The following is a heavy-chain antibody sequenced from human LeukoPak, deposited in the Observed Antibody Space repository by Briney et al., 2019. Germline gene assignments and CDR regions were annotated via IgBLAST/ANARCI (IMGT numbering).Heavy chain of an antibody. J-gene: IGHJ6*03. V-gene: IGHV1-2*02. CDR3: AREGGDEESSYYYYYYMDV. D-gene: IGHD4-17*01. CDR2: INPNSGGT. Sequence: ASVKVSCKASGYTFTGYYMHWVRQAPGQGLEWMGWINPNSGGTNYAQKFQGRVTMARDTSISTAYMELSRLRSDDTAVYYCAREGGDEESSYYYYYYMDVWGKGTTVTVSS. CDR1: GYTFTGYY.